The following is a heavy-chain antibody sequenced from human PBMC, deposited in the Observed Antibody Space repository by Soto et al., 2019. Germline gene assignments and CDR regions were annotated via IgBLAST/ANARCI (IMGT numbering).Heavy chain of an antibody. CDR3: ATLSITGNNYYYYYMDV. D-gene: IGHD1-20*01. CDR1: GGSISSGGYY. Sequence: QVQLQESGPGLVKPSQTLSLTCTVSGGSISSGGYYCSWIRQHPGKGLEWIGYIYYSGSTYYNPSLKSRVTISVDTSKNQFSLKLSSVTAADTAVYYCATLSITGNNYYYYYMDVWGKGTTVTVSS. J-gene: IGHJ6*03. CDR2: IYYSGST. V-gene: IGHV4-31*03.